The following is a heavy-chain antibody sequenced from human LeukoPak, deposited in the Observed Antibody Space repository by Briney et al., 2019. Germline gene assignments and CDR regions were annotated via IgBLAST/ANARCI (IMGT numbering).Heavy chain of an antibody. CDR1: RFTFGGYG. J-gene: IGHJ6*02. D-gene: IGHD4-17*01. Sequence: GGSLRLSCAASRFTFGGYGMSWLRQAPGKGLEWVSAISGSGGGTYYADSVKGRFTISRDNSKNTLFLQMNTLRAEDTALYYCAKGYGDYYYYYGMDVWGQGTTVTVSS. CDR3: AKGYGDYYYYYGMDV. V-gene: IGHV3-23*01. CDR2: ISGSGGGT.